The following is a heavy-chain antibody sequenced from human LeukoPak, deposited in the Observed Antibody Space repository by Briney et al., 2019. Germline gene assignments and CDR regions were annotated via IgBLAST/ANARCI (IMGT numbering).Heavy chain of an antibody. CDR3: AREGSSWYGNWFDP. Sequence: SQTLSPTCTVSGGSISSGSYYWSWIRQPAGKGLEWIGRIYTSGSTNYNPSLKSRVTMSVDTSKNQFSLKLSSVTAADTAVYYCAREGSSWYGNWFDPWGQGTLVTVSS. D-gene: IGHD6-13*01. CDR1: GGSISSGSYY. V-gene: IGHV4-61*02. J-gene: IGHJ5*02. CDR2: IYTSGST.